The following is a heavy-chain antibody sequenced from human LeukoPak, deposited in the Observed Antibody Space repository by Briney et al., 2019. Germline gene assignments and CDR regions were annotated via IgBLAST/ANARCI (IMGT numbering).Heavy chain of an antibody. J-gene: IGHJ4*02. D-gene: IGHD1-26*01. CDR1: GASISGGTHY. V-gene: IGHV4-39*01. CDR2: IYYTGST. Sequence: PSETLSLTCSVSGASISGGTHYWGWIRQPPGKGLEWIGSIYYTGSTYDNPSLKSRVTISVDTSKNQFSLKLSSVTAADTAVYYCARRGGSGRAFDYWGQGTLVTVSS. CDR3: ARRGGSGRAFDY.